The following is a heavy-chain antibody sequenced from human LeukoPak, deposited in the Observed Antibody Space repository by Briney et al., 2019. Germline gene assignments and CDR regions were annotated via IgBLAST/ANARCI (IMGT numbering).Heavy chain of an antibody. CDR1: GLTFSNYG. V-gene: IGHV3-30*02. CDR3: AKGGSNNWSFDN. D-gene: IGHD1-1*01. J-gene: IGHJ4*02. CDR2: IRYDGRNK. Sequence: GGSLRLSCAAAGLTFSNYGMHWVRQAPGKGLQWVAYIRYDGRNKYPADPVKGRFTIYRDNSKSTLYLQVNSLRPEDTAVYYCAKGGSNNWSFDNWGQGTLVTVSS.